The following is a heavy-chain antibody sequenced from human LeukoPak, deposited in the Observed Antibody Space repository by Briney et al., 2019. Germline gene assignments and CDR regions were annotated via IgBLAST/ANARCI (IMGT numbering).Heavy chain of an antibody. J-gene: IGHJ4*02. CDR3: AKDRYYYDSSGPPHFDY. D-gene: IGHD3-22*01. CDR1: GFTFDDYA. CDR2: ISWNSGSI. V-gene: IGHV3-9*03. Sequence: GGSLRLSCAASGFTFDDYAMHWVRQAPGKGLEWVSGISWNSGSIDYADSVKGRFTISRDNAKNSLYLQMNSLRAEDMALYYCAKDRYYYDSSGPPHFDYWGQGTLVTVSS.